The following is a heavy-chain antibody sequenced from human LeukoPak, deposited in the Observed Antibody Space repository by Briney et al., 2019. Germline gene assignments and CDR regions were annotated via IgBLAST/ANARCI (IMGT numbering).Heavy chain of an antibody. V-gene: IGHV4-30-2*01. D-gene: IGHD5-12*01. Sequence: SETLSLTCAVSGGSISSGGYSWSWIRQAPGKGLEWIGYIYHAGSTYYSPSLKSRVTLSVDRSKNQFSLKLRSVTAPDTAVYYCARGGYSGYDFWFDPWGQGTLVTVSS. J-gene: IGHJ5*02. CDR1: GGSISSGGYS. CDR3: ARGGYSGYDFWFDP. CDR2: IYHAGST.